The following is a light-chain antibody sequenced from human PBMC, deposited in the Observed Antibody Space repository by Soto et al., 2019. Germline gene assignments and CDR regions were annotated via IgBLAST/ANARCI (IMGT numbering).Light chain of an antibody. CDR3: QQYGSSPPT. J-gene: IGKJ2*01. Sequence: EIVLTQSPGTLSFSPGERATLSCRASQSVSSDYLAWYQQKPGQAPRLLIYGASSRATGIPDRFSGSGSGTDFTLTVSRLEPEDFAVFYCQQYGSSPPTFCQGTKVEIK. CDR2: GAS. CDR1: QSVSSDY. V-gene: IGKV3-20*01.